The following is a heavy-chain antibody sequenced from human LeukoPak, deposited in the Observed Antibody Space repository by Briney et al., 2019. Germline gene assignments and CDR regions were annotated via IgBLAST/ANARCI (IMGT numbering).Heavy chain of an antibody. CDR2: IKQDGSEK. CDR3: ARYYDSGPWDYYGMDV. V-gene: IGHV3-7*03. J-gene: IGHJ6*02. Sequence: GGSLRLSCAASGFSFSSYWMGWVRQAPGKGLEWVANIKQDGSEKNYVDSVKGRFAISRDNAKNSLYLQVTSLEAEDTAVYYCARYYDSGPWDYYGMDVWGQGTTVTVSS. CDR1: GFSFSSYW. D-gene: IGHD3-16*01.